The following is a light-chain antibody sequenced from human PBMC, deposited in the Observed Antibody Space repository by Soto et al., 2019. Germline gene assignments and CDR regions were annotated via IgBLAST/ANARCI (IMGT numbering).Light chain of an antibody. V-gene: IGKV3-15*01. Sequence: EIVMTQSPASLSVSPGERATLSCRASQTVTRNLAWYQQKPGQAPRLLIYGASTRATGIPARFSGSASGTEFTLTISSLQSEDSAVYYCQQYNNWAPATFGQGTKVEIK. J-gene: IGKJ1*01. CDR1: QTVTRN. CDR3: QQYNNWAPAT. CDR2: GAS.